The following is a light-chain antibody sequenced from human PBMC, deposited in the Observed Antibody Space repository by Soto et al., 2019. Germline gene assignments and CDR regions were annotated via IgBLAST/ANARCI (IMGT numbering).Light chain of an antibody. CDR3: SSYTSSSTAV. V-gene: IGLV2-14*01. Sequence: QSALTQPVSVSGSPGQSITISCTGTSSDVGGYNYVSWYQQHPGKAPKLMIYDVSNRPSGVSNRFSGSKSGNTASLTISGLQAEDEADYYCSSYTSSSTAVFGGGTKLTVL. CDR2: DVS. CDR1: SSDVGGYNY. J-gene: IGLJ2*01.